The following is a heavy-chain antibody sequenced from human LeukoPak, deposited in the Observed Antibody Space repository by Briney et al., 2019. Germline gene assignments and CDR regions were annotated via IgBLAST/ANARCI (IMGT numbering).Heavy chain of an antibody. V-gene: IGHV4-34*01. CDR1: GGSFSGYY. Sequence: SETLSLTCAVYGGSFSGYYWSWIRQPPGKGLEWIGEINHSGSTNYNPSLKSRVTISVDTSKNLFSLKLSSVTAADTAVYCCARVGPANDAFDIWGQGKMVTVSS. D-gene: IGHD2-15*01. CDR2: INHSGST. J-gene: IGHJ3*02. CDR3: ARVGPANDAFDI.